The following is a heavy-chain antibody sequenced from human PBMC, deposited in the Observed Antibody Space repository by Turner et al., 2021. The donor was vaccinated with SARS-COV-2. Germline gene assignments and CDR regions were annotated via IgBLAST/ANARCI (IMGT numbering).Heavy chain of an antibody. CDR1: GGSISSYY. CDR2: IYYSGST. J-gene: IGHJ6*02. V-gene: IGHV4-59*08. Sequence: QVQLPESGPGLLKPSGTLSLTCTVSGGSISSYYWSWIRQPPGKGLEWIGYIYYSGSTNYNPSPKRRVTISVDTSKNQFSLKLSSVTAADTAVYYCARHPRNCDFWSGYYYYGMDVWGQGTTVTVSS. CDR3: ARHPRNCDFWSGYYYYGMDV. D-gene: IGHD3-3*01.